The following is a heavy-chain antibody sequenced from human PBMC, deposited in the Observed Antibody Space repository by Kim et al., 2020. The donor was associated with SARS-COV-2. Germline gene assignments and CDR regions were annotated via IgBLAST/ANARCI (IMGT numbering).Heavy chain of an antibody. CDR2: ILASGAIT. CDR3: VRELPFTFLFDH. J-gene: IGHJ4*02. Sequence: ASVKVSCKASGYTFTSYHMHWVRQAPGQGLEWMGIILASGAITIYAQKFLGRVTMTRDTSTDTVYMELTSLRSEDTAVYYCVRELPFTFLFDHWGQGTLVTVSS. CDR1: GYTFTSYH. D-gene: IGHD3-10*01. V-gene: IGHV1-46*01.